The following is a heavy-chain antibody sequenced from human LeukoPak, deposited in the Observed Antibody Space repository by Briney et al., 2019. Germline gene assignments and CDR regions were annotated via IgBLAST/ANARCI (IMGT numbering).Heavy chain of an antibody. Sequence: ASVKVSCKASGYTFTGYYMHWVRQAPGQGLEWMGWISAYNGNTNYAQKVQDRVAMTTDTSTSTGYMELRSLRSDDTAVYYCATAIPQWLVLLNWGQGTLVTVSS. J-gene: IGHJ4*02. CDR3: ATAIPQWLVLLN. D-gene: IGHD6-19*01. CDR1: GYTFTGYY. CDR2: ISAYNGNT. V-gene: IGHV1-18*04.